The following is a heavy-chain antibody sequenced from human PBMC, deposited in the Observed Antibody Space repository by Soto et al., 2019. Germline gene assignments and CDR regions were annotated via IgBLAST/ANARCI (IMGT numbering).Heavy chain of an antibody. CDR1: GFIVSTKY. J-gene: IGHJ4*02. CDR2: IYDNGRT. V-gene: IGHV3-66*01. CDR3: ARSLIVGATAFDY. Sequence: EVQLVESGGGLVQPGGSLRLSCAASGFIVSTKYMSWVRQAPGKGLEWVSVIYDNGRTYYADSVKGRFTISRDNSKNTLSLQMTGLRAEDTALYYCARSLIVGATAFDYLGQGTLVTVSS. D-gene: IGHD1-26*01.